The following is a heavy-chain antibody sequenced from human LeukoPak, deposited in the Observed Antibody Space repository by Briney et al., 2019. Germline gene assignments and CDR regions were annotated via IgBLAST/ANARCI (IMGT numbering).Heavy chain of an antibody. CDR3: ARVSAGAAGNAFDI. J-gene: IGHJ3*02. Sequence: GGSLRLSRAASGFTFSSYSMNWVRQAPGKGLEWVSSISSSSSYIYYADSVKGRFTISRDNAKNSLYLQMNSLRAEDTAVYYCARVSAGAAGNAFDIWGQGTMVTVSS. CDR2: ISSSSSYI. D-gene: IGHD3-10*01. CDR1: GFTFSSYS. V-gene: IGHV3-21*01.